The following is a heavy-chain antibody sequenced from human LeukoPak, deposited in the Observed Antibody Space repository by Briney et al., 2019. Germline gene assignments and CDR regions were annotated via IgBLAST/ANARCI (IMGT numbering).Heavy chain of an antibody. CDR1: GFTFSSYS. CDR3: ARDKFKEMVVAVDI. J-gene: IGHJ3*02. D-gene: IGHD2-15*01. Sequence: PGGSLRLSCAASGFTFSSYSMNWVRQAPGKGLEWVAVISYDGSNKYYADSVKGRFTISRDNSKNTLYLQMNSLRAEDTAVYYCARDKFKEMVVAVDIWGQGTMVTVSS. V-gene: IGHV3-30*03. CDR2: ISYDGSNK.